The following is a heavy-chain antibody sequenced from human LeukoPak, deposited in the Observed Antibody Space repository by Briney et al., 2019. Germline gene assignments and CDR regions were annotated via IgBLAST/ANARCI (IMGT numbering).Heavy chain of an antibody. CDR2: IYYSGST. D-gene: IGHD6-6*01. V-gene: IGHV4-59*01. Sequence: SETLSLTCTVSDGSISRYYWSWIRQPPGKGLEWIGYIYYSGSTNYNPSLKSRVTISVDTSKNQLSLRLSSVTAADTAVYYCARVDYTTSSPYLLPDSWGQGTLVTVSS. J-gene: IGHJ4*02. CDR1: DGSISRYY. CDR3: ARVDYTTSSPYLLPDS.